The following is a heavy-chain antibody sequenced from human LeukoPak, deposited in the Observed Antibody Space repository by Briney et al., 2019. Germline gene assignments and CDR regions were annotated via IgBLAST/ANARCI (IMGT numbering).Heavy chain of an antibody. CDR1: GGSFSVSG. V-gene: IGHV1-69*13. Sequence: GASVKDSPKASGGSFSVSGFCCGPQAPGQGFEWLGGIIPMFGTAAKAQRLQDRVNINAYESTSTVYMELSSLRSGDTAVYYCARESLLQGSPCGMDDWGQGTMVTVSS. J-gene: IGHJ6*02. CDR2: IIPMFGTA. D-gene: IGHD2-15*01. CDR3: ARESLLQGSPCGMDD.